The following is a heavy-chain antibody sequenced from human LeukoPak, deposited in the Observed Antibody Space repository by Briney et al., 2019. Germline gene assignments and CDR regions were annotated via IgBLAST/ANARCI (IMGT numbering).Heavy chain of an antibody. CDR2: ISGSGGST. D-gene: IGHD6-6*01. CDR1: GFTFSSYS. J-gene: IGHJ4*02. CDR3: AKAPEYSSSYVFDY. Sequence: GGSLRLSCAASGFTFSSYSMNWVRQAPGKGLEWVSAISGSGGSTYYADSVKGRFTISRDNSKNTLYLQMNSLRAEDTAVYYCAKAPEYSSSYVFDYWGQGTLVTVSS. V-gene: IGHV3-23*01.